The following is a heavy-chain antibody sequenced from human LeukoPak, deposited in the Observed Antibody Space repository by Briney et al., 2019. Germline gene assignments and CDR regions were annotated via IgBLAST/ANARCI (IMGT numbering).Heavy chain of an antibody. CDR2: VNLEVST. CDR3: AREGGPYRPLDY. CDR1: GGSISNTNW. J-gene: IGHJ4*02. V-gene: IGHV4-4*02. Sequence: SETLSLTCGVSGGSISNTNWWTWVRQPPGKGLEWIEEVNLEVSTNYNPSLKSRVAISIDKSENRISLKLTSVTAADTAVYYCAREGGPYRPLDYSGQGSLVTVSS.